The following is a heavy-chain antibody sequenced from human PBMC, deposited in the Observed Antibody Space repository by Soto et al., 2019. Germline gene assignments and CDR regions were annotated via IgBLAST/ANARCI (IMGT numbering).Heavy chain of an antibody. J-gene: IGHJ4*02. Sequence: QVQLVESGGGVVQPGRSLRLSCAASGFTFSSYAMHWVRQAPGKGLEWVAVISYDGSNKYYSDPVKGRFTIARDNSKNTLYLQMNSLRAEDTAVYYCARGGLLGYFDYWGQGTLVTVSS. CDR3: ARGGLLGYFDY. CDR2: ISYDGSNK. V-gene: IGHV3-30-3*01. D-gene: IGHD2-15*01. CDR1: GFTFSSYA.